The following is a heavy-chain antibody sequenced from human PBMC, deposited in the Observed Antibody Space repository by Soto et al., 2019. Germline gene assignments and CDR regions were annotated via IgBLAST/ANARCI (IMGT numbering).Heavy chain of an antibody. D-gene: IGHD2-2*01. CDR2: TSNSGST. CDR3: ARGGGSTKVDY. CDR1: GGSITSSGYY. Sequence: QVQLQEWGPGLVKPSQTLSLTCTVSGGSITSSGYYWSWIRQHPGEGLEWIGFTSNSGSTSYNPSLKSRVSISVDTSSNQFSLNLKSVTAADTAVYYCARGGGSTKVDYWGQGTLVTVSP. J-gene: IGHJ4*02. V-gene: IGHV4-31*03.